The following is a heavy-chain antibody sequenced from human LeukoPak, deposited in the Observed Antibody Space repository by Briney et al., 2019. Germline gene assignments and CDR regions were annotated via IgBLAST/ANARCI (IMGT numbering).Heavy chain of an antibody. Sequence: ASVQVSCEASGYTFTFFYIHWLRQVPGQAFEWVGWSDPKTGATKYEHFQGRVTMTSDTSTRTAYMELSGLKSDDTAIYYCARANAYDNSGYSPEFRYWGQGTLVTVSS. J-gene: IGHJ4*02. CDR2: SDPKTGAT. D-gene: IGHD3-22*01. V-gene: IGHV1-2*02. CDR3: ARANAYDNSGYSPEFRY. CDR1: GYTFTFFY.